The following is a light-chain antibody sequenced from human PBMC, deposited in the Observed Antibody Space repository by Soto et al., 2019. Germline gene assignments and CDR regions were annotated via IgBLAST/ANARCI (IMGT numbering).Light chain of an antibody. CDR3: QQYVSFPVT. CDR2: VAS. J-gene: IGKJ2*01. Sequence: EVVLTQSPGTLSLSPGERATRSCRASQTVTSNYLAWYQQKPGQAPRLLIYVASSRATDIPDRFSGSGSGTDFTLTISRLEPEDFALYYCQQYVSFPVTFGQGTKVDIK. CDR1: QTVTSNY. V-gene: IGKV3-20*01.